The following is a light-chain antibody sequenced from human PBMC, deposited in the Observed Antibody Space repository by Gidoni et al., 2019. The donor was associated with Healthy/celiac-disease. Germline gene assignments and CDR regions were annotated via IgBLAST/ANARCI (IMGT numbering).Light chain of an antibody. CDR3: QQYGSSTGIT. CDR2: GAS. V-gene: IGKV3-20*01. Sequence: EIVLTQSPGTLSLSPGERATLSCRASQSVSSSYLAWYQQKPGQPPRLLIYGASSRATGIPDRFSGSGSGTDFTLTISRLEPEDFAVYYCQQYGSSTGITFGQGTRLEIK. CDR1: QSVSSSY. J-gene: IGKJ5*01.